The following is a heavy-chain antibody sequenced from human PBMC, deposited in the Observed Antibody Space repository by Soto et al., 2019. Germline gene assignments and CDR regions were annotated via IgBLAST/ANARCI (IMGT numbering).Heavy chain of an antibody. CDR2: ISYRVDT. CDR3: ARVAGVAYCGGDCYHFDY. CDR1: GSSFIGDDYY. J-gene: IGHJ4*02. V-gene: IGHV4-30-4*08. Sequence: SETLSLTCTVSGSSFIGDDYYWSGIRQPPGKGLEWIGYISYRVDTYYSPSLKSRVTMSIDTSKNQFSLNVSSVTAADTAVYYCARVAGVAYCGGDCYHFDYWRQGTLVTVSS. D-gene: IGHD2-21*02.